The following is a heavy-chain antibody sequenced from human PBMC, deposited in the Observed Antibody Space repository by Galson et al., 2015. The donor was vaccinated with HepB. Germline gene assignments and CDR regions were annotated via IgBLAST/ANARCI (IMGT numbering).Heavy chain of an antibody. CDR3: ARDFHRDYGGNAHFAYYYGMDV. V-gene: IGHV4-59*02. CDR1: QGSVSSYY. J-gene: IGHJ6*02. D-gene: IGHD4-23*01. CDR2: IFYTGST. Sequence: SETLSLTCTVFQGSVSSYYWSWIRQPPGEGLEWIGYIFYTGSTNYNPSLKSRVTMSVDTSTNQFSLKLNSVTAADTAVYYCARDFHRDYGGNAHFAYYYGMDVWGQGTTVTVSS.